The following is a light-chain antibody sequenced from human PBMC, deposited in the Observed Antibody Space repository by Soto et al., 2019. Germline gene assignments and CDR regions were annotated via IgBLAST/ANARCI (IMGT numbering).Light chain of an antibody. J-gene: IGKJ4*01. CDR3: QQRSNWPLT. CDR2: DAS. CDR1: QSVSSY. Sequence: EIVLTQSPATLSLSPGERATLSCRASQSVSSYLAWYQHKPGQAPMLLIYDASNRATGIQARFSGSGAGTDFTLTISSLAPEDFAVYYCQQRSNWPLTFGGGTKVEIK. V-gene: IGKV3-11*01.